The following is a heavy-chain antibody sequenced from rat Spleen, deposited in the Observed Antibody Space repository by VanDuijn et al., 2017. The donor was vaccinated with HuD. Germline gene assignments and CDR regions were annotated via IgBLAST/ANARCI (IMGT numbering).Heavy chain of an antibody. D-gene: IGHD1-12*02. V-gene: IGHV5-31*01. CDR3: ATQDYDGAYYYGWFAY. Sequence: EVQLVESGGDLVQPGRSLKLSCVASGFTFNNYWMTWIRQAPGKGLEWVTSITNTGGSTYYPDSVKGRFTISRDNAKSTLYLQMDSLRSEDTATYYCATQDYDGAYYYGWFAYWGQGTLVTVSS. CDR1: GFTFNNYW. CDR2: ITNTGGST. J-gene: IGHJ3*01.